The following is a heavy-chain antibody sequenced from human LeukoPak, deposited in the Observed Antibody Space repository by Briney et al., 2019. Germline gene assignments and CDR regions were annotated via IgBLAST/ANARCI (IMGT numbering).Heavy chain of an antibody. CDR3: ARARSQYCSGGSCSPAGYYYYGMDV. Sequence: GGSLRLSCAASGFTFSTYIMNWVRQAPGKGLEWVSYISISSSSISTILYADSVKGRFTISRDNAKSSLYLQMNSLRAEDTAVYYCARARSQYCSGGSCSPAGYYYYGMDVWGQGTTVTVSS. CDR2: ISISSSSISTI. D-gene: IGHD2-15*01. J-gene: IGHJ6*02. CDR1: GFTFSTYI. V-gene: IGHV3-48*04.